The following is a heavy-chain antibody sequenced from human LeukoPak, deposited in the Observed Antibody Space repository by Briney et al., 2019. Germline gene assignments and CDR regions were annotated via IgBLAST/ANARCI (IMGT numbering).Heavy chain of an antibody. CDR1: GGSVSSGSYY. V-gene: IGHV4-61*01. Sequence: PSETLSLTCTVSGGSVSSGSYYWSWIRPPPGKGLEWIGYIYYSGSTNYNPSLKSRVTISVDTSKKQFSLKLSSVTAADTAVYYCARGTVAVFDYWGQGTLVTVSS. CDR3: ARGTVAVFDY. J-gene: IGHJ4*02. CDR2: IYYSGST. D-gene: IGHD4-23*01.